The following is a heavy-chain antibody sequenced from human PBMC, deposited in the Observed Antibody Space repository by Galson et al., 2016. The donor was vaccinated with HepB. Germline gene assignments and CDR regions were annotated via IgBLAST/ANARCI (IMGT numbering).Heavy chain of an antibody. CDR2: INSDGSST. CDR1: GFPFSNYW. Sequence: SLRLSCAASGFPFSNYWMHWVRQAPGKGPVWASRINSDGSSTTHADSVKGRFTISRDNAKNTLYLQMNSLRAEDTALYYCTRVHREGIAAAGLQIWGQGTLVIVSS. CDR3: TRVHREGIAAAGLQI. V-gene: IGHV3-74*01. J-gene: IGHJ4*02. D-gene: IGHD6-13*01.